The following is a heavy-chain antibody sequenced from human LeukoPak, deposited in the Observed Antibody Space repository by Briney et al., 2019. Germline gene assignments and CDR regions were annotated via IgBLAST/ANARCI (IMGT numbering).Heavy chain of an antibody. J-gene: IGHJ4*02. Sequence: PGGSLRLSCAASGFTVSSNYMGWVRQAPGEGLEWFSAITDSGGDTYYADSVKGRFTISRDNSKSTLDLQMSSLRAEDTAVYYCAKGSTSSRPYYFDYWGQGALVTVSS. CDR2: ITDSGGDT. D-gene: IGHD2-2*01. CDR3: AKGSTSSRPYYFDY. V-gene: IGHV3-23*01. CDR1: GFTVSSNY.